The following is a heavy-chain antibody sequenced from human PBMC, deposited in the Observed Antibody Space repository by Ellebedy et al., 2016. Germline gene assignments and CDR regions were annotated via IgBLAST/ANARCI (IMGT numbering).Heavy chain of an antibody. Sequence: GGSLRLSCVGSGFTFSSYWMNWVRQAPGKGLQWVARIKLKTDGGTTDYAAPVKGSFTISRDDSKNTLYLQMNSLKTEDTAVYYCTANGVSDYWGQGTLVTVSS. CDR1: GFTFSSYW. CDR2: IKLKTDGGTT. CDR3: TANGVSDY. V-gene: IGHV3-15*07. J-gene: IGHJ4*02. D-gene: IGHD2-8*01.